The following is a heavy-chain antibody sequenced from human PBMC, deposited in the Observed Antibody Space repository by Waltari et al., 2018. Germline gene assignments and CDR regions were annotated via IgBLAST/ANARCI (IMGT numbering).Heavy chain of an antibody. Sequence: QVQLVQSGAEVKKPGASVKVSCKASGYTFTSYAMHSVRQAPGQRLEWMGWINAGNGNTKYSQKFQGRVTITRDTSASTAYMELSSLRSEDTAVYYCARALGSGSEYGMDVWGQGTTVTVSS. J-gene: IGHJ6*02. CDR3: ARALGSGSEYGMDV. CDR2: INAGNGNT. V-gene: IGHV1-3*01. D-gene: IGHD1-26*01. CDR1: GYTFTSYA.